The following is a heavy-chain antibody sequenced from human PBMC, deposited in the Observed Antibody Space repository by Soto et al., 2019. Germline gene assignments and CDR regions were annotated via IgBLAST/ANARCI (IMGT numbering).Heavy chain of an antibody. CDR2: IKSKTDGGTT. Sequence: GGSLRLSCAASGFTVSSKYVSWVRQAPGKGLEWVGRIKSKTDGGTTDYAAPVKGRFTISRDDSKNTLYLQMNSLKTEDTAVYYCTAAGYYYGMDVWGQGTTVTVSS. J-gene: IGHJ6*02. D-gene: IGHD6-19*01. V-gene: IGHV3-15*01. CDR3: TAAGYYYGMDV. CDR1: GFTVSSKY.